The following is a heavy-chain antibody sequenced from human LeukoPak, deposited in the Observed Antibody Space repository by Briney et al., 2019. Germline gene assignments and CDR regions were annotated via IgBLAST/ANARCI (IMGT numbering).Heavy chain of an antibody. V-gene: IGHV1-8*01. J-gene: IGHJ6*03. D-gene: IGHD3-10*01. Sequence: ASVKVSCKASGYTFASYDINWVRQATGQGLEWMGWMNPNSGNTGYAQKFQGRVTMTRNTSISTAYMELSSLRSEDTAVYYCAVVRGVYRTGKTNYYYYMDVWGKGTTVTVSS. CDR2: MNPNSGNT. CDR3: AVVRGVYRTGKTNYYYYMDV. CDR1: GYTFASYD.